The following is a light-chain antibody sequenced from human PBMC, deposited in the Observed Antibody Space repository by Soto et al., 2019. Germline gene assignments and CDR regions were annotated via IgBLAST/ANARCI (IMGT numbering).Light chain of an antibody. J-gene: IGKJ1*01. V-gene: IGKV3-11*01. CDR3: QQYGSSGT. CDR1: QTISRY. CDR2: DAS. Sequence: EIALTQSPATLSLSPGERATLSCRASQTISRYLAWYQQKPGQAPRLLIYDASNRATGIPARFSGSGSGTDFTLTISRLEAEDFAVYYCQQYGSSGTFGQGTKVDIK.